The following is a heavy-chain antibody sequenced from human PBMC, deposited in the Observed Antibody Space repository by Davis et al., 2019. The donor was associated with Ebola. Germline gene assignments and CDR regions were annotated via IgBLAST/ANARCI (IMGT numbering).Heavy chain of an antibody. CDR1: GFTFSSYG. D-gene: IGHD6-19*01. CDR3: ARGRSSGWPYYFDY. Sequence: PGGSLRLSCAASGFTFSSYGMHWVRQAPGKGLEWVAVISYDGSNKYYADSVRGRFTISRHNSKNTLYLQMNSLRAEDTAVYYCARGRSSGWPYYFDYWGQGTLVTVSS. J-gene: IGHJ4*02. V-gene: IGHV3-30*03. CDR2: ISYDGSNK.